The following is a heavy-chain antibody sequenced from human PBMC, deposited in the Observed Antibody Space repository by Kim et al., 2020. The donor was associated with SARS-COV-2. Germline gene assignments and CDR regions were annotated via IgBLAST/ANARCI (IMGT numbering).Heavy chain of an antibody. J-gene: IGHJ4*02. V-gene: IGHV4-34*01. CDR1: GGSFSGYY. CDR2: INHSGST. Sequence: SETLSLTCAVYGGSFSGYYWSWIRQPPGKGLEWIGEINHSGSTNYNPSLKSRVTISVDTSKNQFSLKLSSVTAADTAVYYCARGYYYGSGSYYGLRKTAATYDYWGQGTLVTVSS. CDR3: ARGYYYGSGSYYGLRKTAATYDY. D-gene: IGHD3-10*01.